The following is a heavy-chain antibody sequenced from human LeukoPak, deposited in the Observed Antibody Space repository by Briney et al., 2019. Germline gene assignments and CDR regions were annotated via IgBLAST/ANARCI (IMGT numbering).Heavy chain of an antibody. Sequence: ASVKVSCKASGYTFTSYGISWVRQAPGQGLEWMGWISAYNGNTNYTQKLQGRVTMTTDTSTSTAYMELRSLRSDDTAVYYCARRWELREGGAFDIWGQGTMVTVSS. V-gene: IGHV1-18*01. CDR2: ISAYNGNT. D-gene: IGHD1-26*01. J-gene: IGHJ3*02. CDR3: ARRWELREGGAFDI. CDR1: GYTFTSYG.